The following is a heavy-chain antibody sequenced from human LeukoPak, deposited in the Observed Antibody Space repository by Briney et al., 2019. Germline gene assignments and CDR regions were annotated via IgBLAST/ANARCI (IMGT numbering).Heavy chain of an antibody. CDR2: ISYDGSNK. CDR3: ASDGSSGWDYYYYGMDV. V-gene: IGHV3-30-3*01. Sequence: PGRSLRLSCAASGFTFSSYAMHWVRRAPGKGLEWVAVISYDGSNKYYADSVKGRFTISRDNSKNTLYLQMNSLRAEDTAVYYCASDGSSGWDYYYYGMDVWGQGTTVTVSS. J-gene: IGHJ6*02. CDR1: GFTFSSYA. D-gene: IGHD6-19*01.